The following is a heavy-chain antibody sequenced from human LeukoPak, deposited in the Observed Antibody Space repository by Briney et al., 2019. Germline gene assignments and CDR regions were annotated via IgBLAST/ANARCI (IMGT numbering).Heavy chain of an antibody. Sequence: PGGSLRLSCAASGFTFSSYWMHWVRQAPGKGLVWVSRISTDGSSASYADFVKGRFTISRDNAKNTLFLQMNSLRAEDTAVYYCARVSYYYGSGSYRPTAVYYFDYWGQGTLVTVSS. CDR2: ISTDGSSA. CDR3: ARVSYYYGSGSYRPTAVYYFDY. D-gene: IGHD3-10*01. J-gene: IGHJ4*02. V-gene: IGHV3-74*01. CDR1: GFTFSSYW.